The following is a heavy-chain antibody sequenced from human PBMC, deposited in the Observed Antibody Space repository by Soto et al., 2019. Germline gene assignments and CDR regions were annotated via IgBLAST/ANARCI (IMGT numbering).Heavy chain of an antibody. CDR3: ARNRWGFDY. Sequence: SETLSLTSTVSGGSVSSGSYYWSWIRQPPGKGLEWIGYIYYSGSTNYNPSLKSRVTISVDTSKNQFSLKLSSVTAADTAVYYCARNRWGFDYWGQGTLVTVSS. CDR1: GGSVSSGSYY. D-gene: IGHD7-27*01. CDR2: IYYSGST. J-gene: IGHJ4*02. V-gene: IGHV4-61*01.